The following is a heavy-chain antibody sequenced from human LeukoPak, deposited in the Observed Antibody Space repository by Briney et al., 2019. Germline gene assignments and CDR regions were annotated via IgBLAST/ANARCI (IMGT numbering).Heavy chain of an antibody. J-gene: IGHJ4*02. V-gene: IGHV1-18*01. D-gene: IGHD3-22*01. CDR2: ISGYNGNT. Sequence: GSVKVSSKASGYTFPNYGLSWVRPAPGQGLEWMGWISGYNGNTKYVQKLQGRVTMTRDTSTTTAYMELRSLRSDDTAVYYCARDGHRMYYYDTSAYRFAYWGQGTLVTASS. CDR3: ARDGHRMYYYDTSAYRFAY. CDR1: GYTFPNYG.